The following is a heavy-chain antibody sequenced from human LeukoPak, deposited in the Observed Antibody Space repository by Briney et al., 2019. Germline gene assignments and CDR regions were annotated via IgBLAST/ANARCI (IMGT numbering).Heavy chain of an antibody. Sequence: PGGSLRLSCAASGFTFSSYEMNWVRQAPGKGLEWVSYISSSGSTIYYADSVKGRFTISRDNAKNSLYLQMNSLRAEDTAVYYCARGMYYDFWSGYFLPGSMDVWGQGTTVTVSS. D-gene: IGHD3-3*01. CDR1: GFTFSSYE. V-gene: IGHV3-48*03. CDR2: ISSSGSTI. CDR3: ARGMYYDFWSGYFLPGSMDV. J-gene: IGHJ6*02.